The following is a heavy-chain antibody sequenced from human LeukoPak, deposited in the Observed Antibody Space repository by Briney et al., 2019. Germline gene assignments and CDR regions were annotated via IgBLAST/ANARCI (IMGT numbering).Heavy chain of an antibody. CDR2: IYPGDSDT. D-gene: IGHD2-2*01. V-gene: IGHV5-51*01. Sequence: GESLQISCQGSGYSFTSYWIGWVRQMPGKGLEWMGIIYPGDSDTRYSPSFQGQVTISADKSISTAYLQWSSLKASDTAMYYCARQEHGVPAASDGYYYYGMDVWGQGTTVTVSS. J-gene: IGHJ6*02. CDR3: ARQEHGVPAASDGYYYYGMDV. CDR1: GYSFTSYW.